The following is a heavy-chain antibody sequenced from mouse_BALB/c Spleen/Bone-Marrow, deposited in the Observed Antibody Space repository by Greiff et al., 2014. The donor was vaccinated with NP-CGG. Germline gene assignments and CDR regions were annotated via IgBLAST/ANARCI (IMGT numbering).Heavy chain of an antibody. Sequence: VKLQESGPELMKPGASVKLSCTASGYAFSSSWMNWVRQSPGKGLEWVGRIYAGDGYTYYNDRVKGKFTLSADKSNSTVYMQLSSLNSEDSAVYFCARGGIASSCFDYWGQGTPLTVSA. V-gene: IGHV1-82*01. CDR2: IYAGDGYT. CDR1: GYAFSSSW. CDR3: ARGGIASSCFDY. J-gene: IGHJ2*01.